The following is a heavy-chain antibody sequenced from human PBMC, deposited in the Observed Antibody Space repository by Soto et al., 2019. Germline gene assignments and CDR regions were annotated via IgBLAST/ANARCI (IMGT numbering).Heavy chain of an antibody. J-gene: IGHJ5*02. Sequence: SETLSLTCAVSGGSISSGGYSWSWIRQPPGKGLEWIGYIYHSGSTYYNPSLKSRVTISVDRSKNQFSLKLSSVAAADTAVYYCARDRGGYYQQSYLKPGWFDPWGQGTLVTVSS. V-gene: IGHV4-30-2*01. CDR2: IYHSGST. D-gene: IGHD3-10*01. CDR1: GGSISSGGYS. CDR3: ARDRGGYYQQSYLKPGWFDP.